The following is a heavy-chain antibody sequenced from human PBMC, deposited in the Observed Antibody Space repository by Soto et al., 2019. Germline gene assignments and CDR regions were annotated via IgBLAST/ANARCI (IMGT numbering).Heavy chain of an antibody. CDR1: GFTFSSYG. J-gene: IGHJ4*02. Sequence: GGSLRLSCAASGFTFSSYGMHWVRQAPGKGLEWVAVIWYDGSNKYYADSVKGRFTISRDNSKNTLYLQMNSLRAEDTAVYYCAKVGSNYYGDYYFDYWGQGTLVTVSS. CDR3: AKVGSNYYGDYYFDY. D-gene: IGHD4-17*01. CDR2: IWYDGSNK. V-gene: IGHV3-33*06.